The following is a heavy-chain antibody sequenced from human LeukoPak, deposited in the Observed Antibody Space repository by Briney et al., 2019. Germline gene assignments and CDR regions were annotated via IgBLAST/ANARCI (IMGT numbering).Heavy chain of an antibody. D-gene: IGHD1-7*01. Sequence: SVKVSCKASGGTFSSYSFTWVRQAPGQGLEWMGRIIPMFNTANYAQDFQGRVTIAADKSTSTAYMELITLRSEDTAVYYCAREAKTSNWNSVPYLDYWGQGTLITVSS. CDR1: GGTFSSYS. CDR2: IIPMFNTA. J-gene: IGHJ4*02. CDR3: AREAKTSNWNSVPYLDY. V-gene: IGHV1-69*08.